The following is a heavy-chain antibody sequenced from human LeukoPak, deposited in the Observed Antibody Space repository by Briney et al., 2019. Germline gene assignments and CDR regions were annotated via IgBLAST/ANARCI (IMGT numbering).Heavy chain of an antibody. Sequence: GGSLRLSCAASGFTFSTYAMSWVRQAPGKGLECVSALSGNGNTIYYADSVKGRFTISRDNSKNTLSLQMNSLRAEDTAVYYCAKALYGGHDYWGQGTLVTVSS. V-gene: IGHV3-23*01. D-gene: IGHD4-23*01. CDR3: AKALYGGHDY. CDR1: GFTFSTYA. J-gene: IGHJ4*02. CDR2: LSGNGNTI.